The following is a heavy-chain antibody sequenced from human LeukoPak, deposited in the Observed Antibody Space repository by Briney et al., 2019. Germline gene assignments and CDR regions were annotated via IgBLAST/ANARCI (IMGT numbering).Heavy chain of an antibody. Sequence: GGSLRLSCAASGFTFSTYAMSWVRQAPGKGLECVSALSGNGNTIYYADSVKGRFTISRDNSKNTLSLQMNSLRAEDTAVYYCAKALYGGHDYWGQGTLVTVSS. V-gene: IGHV3-23*01. D-gene: IGHD4-23*01. CDR3: AKALYGGHDY. CDR1: GFTFSTYA. J-gene: IGHJ4*02. CDR2: LSGNGNTI.